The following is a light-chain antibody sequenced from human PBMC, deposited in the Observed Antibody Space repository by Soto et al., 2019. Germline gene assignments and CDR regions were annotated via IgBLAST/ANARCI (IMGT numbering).Light chain of an antibody. CDR3: SSYTSSSTPYV. V-gene: IGLV2-14*01. J-gene: IGLJ1*01. CDR2: EVS. Sequence: QSALTQPASVSGSPGQSITISCTGTSSDVGGYNYVSWYQQHPGKAPKLMIYEVSNRPSGVSNRFSGSKSGNTASLTISVLQAEDEAYYYCSSYTSSSTPYVFGTGTKLTVL. CDR1: SSDVGGYNY.